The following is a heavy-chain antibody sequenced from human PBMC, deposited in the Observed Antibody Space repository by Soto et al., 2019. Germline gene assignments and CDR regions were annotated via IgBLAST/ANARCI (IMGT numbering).Heavy chain of an antibody. V-gene: IGHV1-69*12. CDR2: IIPIFGTA. Sequence: QVQLVQSGAEVKKPGSSVKVSCKASGGTFSSYAISWVRQAPGQGLEWMGGIIPIFGTATYAQKFQGRVTITADESTSPSYMELSSLRAEDTAVYYWARVADGGYDVDYWGQGTRVTVGS. CDR1: GGTFSSYA. D-gene: IGHD2-15*01. CDR3: ARVADGGYDVDY. J-gene: IGHJ4*02.